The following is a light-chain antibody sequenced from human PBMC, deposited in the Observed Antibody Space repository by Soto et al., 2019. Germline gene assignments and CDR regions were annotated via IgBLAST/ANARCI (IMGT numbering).Light chain of an antibody. Sequence: QSVLTQPASVSGSPGQSITISCTGTSSDVGGYNYVSWYQQHPGKAPKLMIYDVSNRPSGVSNRFSGSKSGNTASLTISGLQAEDDAYYYRSSYTSRSTLFGGGTKLTVL. J-gene: IGLJ3*02. CDR2: DVS. V-gene: IGLV2-14*01. CDR3: SSYTSRSTL. CDR1: SSDVGGYNY.